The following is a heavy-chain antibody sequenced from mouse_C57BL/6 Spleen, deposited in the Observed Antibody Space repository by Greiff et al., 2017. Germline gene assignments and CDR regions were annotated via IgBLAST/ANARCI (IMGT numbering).Heavy chain of an antibody. CDR2: INPSSGYT. Sequence: QVQLQQSGAELARPGASVKMSCKASGYTFTSYTMHWVKQRPGQGLEWIGYINPSSGYTKYNQKFKDKATLTADKSSSTAYMQLSSLTSDDSAVYYCASYSGAMDYWGQGTSVTVSS. J-gene: IGHJ4*01. V-gene: IGHV1-4*01. CDR3: ASYSGAMDY. CDR1: GYTFTSYT. D-gene: IGHD2-12*01.